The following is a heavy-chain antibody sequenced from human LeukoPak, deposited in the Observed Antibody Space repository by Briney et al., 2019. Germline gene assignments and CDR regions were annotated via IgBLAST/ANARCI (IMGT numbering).Heavy chain of an antibody. D-gene: IGHD6-19*01. CDR1: GFTFSSYS. CDR2: IISSSSYI. Sequence: GGSLRLSCAASGFTFSSYSMNWVRQAPGKGLEWVSSIISSSSYIYYADSVKGRFTISRDNAKNSLYLQMNSLRAEDTAVYYCARDPSEMRSGWYADYWGQGTLVTVSS. V-gene: IGHV3-21*01. J-gene: IGHJ4*02. CDR3: ARDPSEMRSGWYADY.